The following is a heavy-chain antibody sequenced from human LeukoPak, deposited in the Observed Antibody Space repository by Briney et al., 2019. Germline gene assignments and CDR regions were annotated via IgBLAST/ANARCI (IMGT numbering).Heavy chain of an antibody. Sequence: RRASVKVSCTASGGTFSSYAISWVRQAPGQGLEWMGRIIPILGIANYAQKFQGRVTITADKSTSTAYMELSSLRPEDTAVYYCARDRGDYYDSSGYLDYWGQGTLVTVSS. D-gene: IGHD3-22*01. V-gene: IGHV1-69*04. CDR1: GGTFSSYA. J-gene: IGHJ4*02. CDR2: IIPILGIA. CDR3: ARDRGDYYDSSGYLDY.